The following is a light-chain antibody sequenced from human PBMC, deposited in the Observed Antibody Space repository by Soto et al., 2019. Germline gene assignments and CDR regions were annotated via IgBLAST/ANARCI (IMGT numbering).Light chain of an antibody. CDR1: QSVGNN. J-gene: IGKJ4*01. CDR3: QQHANWPLT. Sequence: EIVLTQSPATLSLSPGERATLSCRASQSVGNNLAWYQQKPGQAPGLLIYEASTRTTGIPARFSGSWSGTDFTLTISSLEPEDFAVYYCQQHANWPLTFGGGTKVEIK. CDR2: EAS. V-gene: IGKV3-11*01.